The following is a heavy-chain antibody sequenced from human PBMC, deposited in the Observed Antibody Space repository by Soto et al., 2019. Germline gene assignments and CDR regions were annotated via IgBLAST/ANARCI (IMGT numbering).Heavy chain of an antibody. Sequence: GQLVQSGPEVKKPGASVKVSCKTSGYTFSRYGISWVRQAPGQGLEWMGWISGYNGDTNYAQKVQGRVTMTIDTSTYTAYMELRRLTSDDTAIYYCAKNGQPPYYYYGMDVWGQGTTVTVSS. CDR3: AKNGQPPYYYYGMDV. J-gene: IGHJ6*02. CDR1: GYTFSRYG. CDR2: ISGYNGDT. D-gene: IGHD2-8*01. V-gene: IGHV1-18*01.